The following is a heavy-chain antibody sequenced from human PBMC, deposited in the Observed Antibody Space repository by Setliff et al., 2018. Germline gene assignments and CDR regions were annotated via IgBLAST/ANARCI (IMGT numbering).Heavy chain of an antibody. V-gene: IGHV3-33*08. CDR1: GFSFTTYT. D-gene: IGHD3-16*02. CDR2: IWDDGGNK. CDR3: VNSYRGYDDYPDY. J-gene: IGHJ4*02. Sequence: GGSLRLSCAASGFSFTTYTMNWVRQAPGKGLEWVAVIWDDGGNKYHADSVKGRFTISRDNSKNTLYLQMNSLRVEDTAVYYCVNSYRGYDDYPDYWGQGTLVTVSS.